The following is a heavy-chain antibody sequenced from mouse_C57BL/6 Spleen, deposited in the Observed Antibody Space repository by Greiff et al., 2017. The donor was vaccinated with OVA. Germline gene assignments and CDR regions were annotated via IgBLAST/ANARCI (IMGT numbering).Heavy chain of an antibody. CDR1: GYTFTSYW. D-gene: IGHD1-1*01. J-gene: IGHJ3*01. CDR3: ARPLYYYGSSAWFAY. Sequence: QVQLQQSGAELVRPGSSVKLSCKASGYTFTSYWMHWVKQRPIQGLEWIGNIDPSDSDTHYNQKFKGKATLTVDKSSSTAYLQLSSLTSEDSAVLYCARPLYYYGSSAWFAYWGQGTLVTVSA. CDR2: IDPSDSDT. V-gene: IGHV1-52*01.